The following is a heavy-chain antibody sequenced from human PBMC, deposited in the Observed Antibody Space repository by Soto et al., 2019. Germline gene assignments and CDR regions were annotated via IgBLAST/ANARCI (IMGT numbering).Heavy chain of an antibody. V-gene: IGHV1-2*02. D-gene: IGHD6-19*01. CDR3: ARDWVRAVAVRSFGY. CDR1: GYTFTGYY. J-gene: IGHJ4*02. Sequence: QVQLVQSGAEVKKPGASVKVSCKASGYTFTGYYMHWVRQAPGQGLEWMGWINPNSGGTNYAQKFQGRVTMTRDTSISTAYMELSRLRSDDTAVYYCARDWVRAVAVRSFGYWGQGTLVTVSS. CDR2: INPNSGGT.